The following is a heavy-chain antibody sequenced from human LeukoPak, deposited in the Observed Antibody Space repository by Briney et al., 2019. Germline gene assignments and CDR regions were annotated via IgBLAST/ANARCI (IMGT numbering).Heavy chain of an antibody. CDR1: GFTFTHYG. D-gene: IGHD1-26*01. CDR2: IRANGETT. CDR3: TGSVGATTSRDY. J-gene: IGHJ4*02. Sequence: GGSLRLSCAASGFTFTHYGMNWVRQAPAKGLEWVSVIRANGETTSYANSVRGRFTISRDNSRSMVWLQMNSLTAEDTAMYYCTGSVGATTSRDYWGQGTLVTVSS. V-gene: IGHV3-23*01.